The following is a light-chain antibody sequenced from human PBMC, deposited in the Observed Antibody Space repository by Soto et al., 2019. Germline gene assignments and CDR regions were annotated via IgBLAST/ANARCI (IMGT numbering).Light chain of an antibody. J-gene: IGKJ1*01. Sequence: DIQMTQSPSSLSASVGDRVTITCRASQSISNYLNWYHQKAGKAPKLLVFGASTLQSGVPPRFSGSGSGTEFTLSIGSLQPEDFATYYCQHSYANPRTFGQGTKVDIK. CDR3: QHSYANPRT. V-gene: IGKV1-39*01. CDR2: GAS. CDR1: QSISNY.